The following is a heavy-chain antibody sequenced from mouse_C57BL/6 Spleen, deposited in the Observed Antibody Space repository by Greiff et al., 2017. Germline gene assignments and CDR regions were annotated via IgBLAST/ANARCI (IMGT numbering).Heavy chain of an antibody. V-gene: IGHV1-61*01. CDR3: SRGDECMDY. Sequence: QVQLKQPGAELVRPGSSVKLSCKASGYTFTSYWMDWVKQRPGQGLEWIGNIYPSDSETHHNQKFKDKATLTVDKSSSTAYMQLSSLTSEDSAVYYSSRGDECMDYWGTGTSVTVSS. J-gene: IGHJ4*01. CDR2: IYPSDSET. CDR1: GYTFTSYW.